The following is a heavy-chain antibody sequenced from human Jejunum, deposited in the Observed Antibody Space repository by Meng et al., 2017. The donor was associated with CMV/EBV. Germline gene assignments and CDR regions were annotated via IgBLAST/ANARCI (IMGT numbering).Heavy chain of an antibody. CDR1: GDSINNHF. CDR3: ARGESRGYYYFDY. CDR2: ISSSGNT. V-gene: IGHV4-4*07. J-gene: IGHJ4*02. D-gene: IGHD3-22*01. Sequence: QVHLQESGPGLVRPSEXLSLTCSGSGDSINNHFWSWIRPSAGKKLEWIGRISSSGNTNYTPSFKSRVIMSLDTSNNQFFLKLTSVTAADTALYYCARGESRGYYYFDYWGQGILVTVAS.